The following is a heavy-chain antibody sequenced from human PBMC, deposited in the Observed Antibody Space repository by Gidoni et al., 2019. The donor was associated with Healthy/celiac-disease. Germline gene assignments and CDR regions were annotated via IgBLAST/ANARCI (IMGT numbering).Heavy chain of an antibody. V-gene: IGHV3-15*01. CDR2: IKSKTDGGTT. CDR3: TTGFFDYVWGSYRRWYFDL. D-gene: IGHD3-16*02. Sequence: EVQLVESGGGLVKPGGSLRLSCAASGFTFSNAWMSWVRQAPGKGLEWVGRIKSKTDGGTTDYAAPVKGRFTISRDDSKNTLYLQMNSLKTEDTAVYYCTTGFFDYVWGSYRRWYFDLWGRGTLVTVSS. CDR1: GFTFSNAW. J-gene: IGHJ2*01.